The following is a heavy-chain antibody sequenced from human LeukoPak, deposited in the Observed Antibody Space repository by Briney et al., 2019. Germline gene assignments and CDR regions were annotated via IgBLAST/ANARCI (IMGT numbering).Heavy chain of an antibody. Sequence: GASVKVSCKASGYTFTSYAISWVRQAPGQGLEWMGGIIPIFGTANYAQKFQGRVTITADESTSTAYMELSSLRSEDTAVYYCAREERANMITFGGVMAYWGQGTLVTVSS. CDR1: GYTFTSYA. V-gene: IGHV1-69*13. CDR3: AREERANMITFGGVMAY. D-gene: IGHD3-16*01. J-gene: IGHJ4*02. CDR2: IIPIFGTA.